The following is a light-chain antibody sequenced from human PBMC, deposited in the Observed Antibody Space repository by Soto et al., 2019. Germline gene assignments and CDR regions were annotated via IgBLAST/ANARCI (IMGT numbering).Light chain of an antibody. CDR1: SSDVGSYNL. J-gene: IGLJ1*01. V-gene: IGLV2-23*03. Sequence: QSALTQPASVSGSPGQSITISCTGTSSDVGSYNLVSWYQQHPGKAPKLMFYEGSKRPSGVSNRFSGSKSGNTASLTISGLQAEDEADYYCCSYAGSSTFLFGTGTKLTVL. CDR2: EGS. CDR3: CSYAGSSTFL.